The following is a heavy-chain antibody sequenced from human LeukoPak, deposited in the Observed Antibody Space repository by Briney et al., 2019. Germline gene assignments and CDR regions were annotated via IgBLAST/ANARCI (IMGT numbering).Heavy chain of an antibody. CDR3: ASLRGMDV. J-gene: IGHJ6*02. Sequence: SETLSLTCTVSGGSIRSYYWSWMRQPPGKGLGWIGYIYYSGSTYYNPSLKSRVTISVDTSKNQFSLKLSSVTAADTAVYYCASLRGMDVWGQGTTVTVSS. CDR2: IYYSGST. V-gene: IGHV4-59*06. D-gene: IGHD3-16*01. CDR1: GGSIRSYY.